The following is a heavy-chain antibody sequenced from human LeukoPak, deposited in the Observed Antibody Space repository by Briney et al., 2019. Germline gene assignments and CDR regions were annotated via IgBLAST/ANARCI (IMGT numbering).Heavy chain of an antibody. Sequence: SETLSLTCTVSGGSISSGGYYWSWIRQHPGKGLEWIGYIYYSGSTYYNPSLKGRVTISVDTSKNQFSLKLSSVTAADTAVYYCARGRSIAARPGYFQHWGQGTLVTVSS. V-gene: IGHV4-31*03. J-gene: IGHJ1*01. CDR2: IYYSGST. D-gene: IGHD6-6*01. CDR1: GGSISSGGYY. CDR3: ARGRSIAARPGYFQH.